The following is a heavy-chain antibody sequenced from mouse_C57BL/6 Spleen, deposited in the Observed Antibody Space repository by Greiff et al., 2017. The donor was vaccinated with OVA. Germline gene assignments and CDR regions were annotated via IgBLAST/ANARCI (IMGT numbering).Heavy chain of an antibody. Sequence: VQLQQSGAELVKPGASVKLSCKASGYTFTEYTIHWVKQRSGQGLEWIGWFYPGSGSIKYNEKFKDKATLTADKSSSTVYMELSRLTSEDSAVYFCARHEVITTVVATKNDFDYWGQGTTLTVAS. V-gene: IGHV1-62-2*01. D-gene: IGHD1-1*01. CDR2: FYPGSGSI. J-gene: IGHJ2*01. CDR3: ARHEVITTVVATKNDFDY. CDR1: GYTFTEYT.